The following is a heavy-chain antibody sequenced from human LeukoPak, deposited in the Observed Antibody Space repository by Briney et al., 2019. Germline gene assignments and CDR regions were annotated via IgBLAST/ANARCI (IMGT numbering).Heavy chain of an antibody. CDR2: INPNSGGT. CDR3: ARDNDFWSGYNDY. V-gene: IGHV1-2*02. J-gene: IGHJ4*02. CDR1: GYTFTGYY. D-gene: IGHD3-3*01. Sequence: ASVKVSCKASGYTFTGYYMHWVRQAPGQGLEWMGWINPNSGGTNYAQKFQGRVTMTRDTSISTAYMELSRLRSDDTAVYYCARDNDFWSGYNDYWGQGTLVTVSS.